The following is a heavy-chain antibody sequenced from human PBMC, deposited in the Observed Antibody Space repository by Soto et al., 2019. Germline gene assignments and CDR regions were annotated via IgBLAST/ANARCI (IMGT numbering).Heavy chain of an antibody. V-gene: IGHV1-18*04. CDR2: ISAYNGNT. D-gene: IGHD3-22*01. Sequence: ASVKVSCKASGYTFTTYSISWVRQAPGQGLEWMGWISAYNGNTNYAQKLQGRLTMTTDTSTSTAYMELRSLRSDDTAVYYCARVGRQSYYDGFPVYCGQGTLVTVSS. CDR1: GYTFTTYS. CDR3: ARVGRQSYYDGFPVY. J-gene: IGHJ4*02.